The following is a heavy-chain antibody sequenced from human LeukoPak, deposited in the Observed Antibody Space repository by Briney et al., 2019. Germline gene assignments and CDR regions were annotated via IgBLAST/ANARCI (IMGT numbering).Heavy chain of an antibody. CDR2: IRTDGGVT. Sequence: GGSLRLSCAASGFTFSDFWMHWVRQGPEKRLVWVARIRTDGGVTDYADSVKGRSTISRDNTKSTLYLQMNSLRVEDTAVYYCTRSLYSGTNSDYWGQGTLVTVSS. CDR1: GFTFSDFW. CDR3: TRSLYSGTNSDY. D-gene: IGHD1-26*01. J-gene: IGHJ4*02. V-gene: IGHV3-74*01.